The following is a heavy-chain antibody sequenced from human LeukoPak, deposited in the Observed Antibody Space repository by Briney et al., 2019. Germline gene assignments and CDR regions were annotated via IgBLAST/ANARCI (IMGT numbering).Heavy chain of an antibody. CDR3: ARGLGGGAGAPTTLFDF. CDR2: INYDGSLT. V-gene: IGHV3-74*01. D-gene: IGHD4-17*01. CDR1: GFTFSGFW. J-gene: IGHJ4*02. Sequence: PGGSLRLSCAASGFTFSGFWMHWVRQAPGKGLVWVSRINYDGSLTNYAESVRGRFTISRDNAKNTLYLQMNSLRAEDTAVYSWARGLGGGAGAPTTLFDFWGQGTLVTVSS.